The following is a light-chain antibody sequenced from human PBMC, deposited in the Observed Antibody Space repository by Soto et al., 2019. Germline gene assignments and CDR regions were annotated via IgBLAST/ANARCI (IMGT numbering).Light chain of an antibody. V-gene: IGLV2-11*01. CDR3: CSYAGSYYV. CDR2: DVS. Sequence: QSVLTQPRSVSGSPGQSVTISCTGTSSDVGGYNYVSWYQQHPGTAPKLMIYDVSKRPSGVPDRFSGSKSGNTASLTISGLQAEDEADYYCCSYAGSYYVFGTGTKVTVL. CDR1: SSDVGGYNY. J-gene: IGLJ1*01.